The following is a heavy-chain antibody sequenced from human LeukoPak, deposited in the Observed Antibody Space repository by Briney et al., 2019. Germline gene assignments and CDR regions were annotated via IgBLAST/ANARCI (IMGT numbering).Heavy chain of an antibody. CDR1: GFTFSDYS. V-gene: IGHV3-21*06. CDR3: ATSGGFVLPNAITGNWYMDV. D-gene: IGHD2-2*01. J-gene: IGHJ6*03. Sequence: GGSLRLSCGASGFTFSDYSMNWVRQAPGKGLAWVASITSAGGYRYYADSVKGRFTISRDNAQNSLFLQMYSLRPQDTAVYFCATSGGFVLPNAITGNWYMDVWGRGTTVTVSS. CDR2: ITSAGGYR.